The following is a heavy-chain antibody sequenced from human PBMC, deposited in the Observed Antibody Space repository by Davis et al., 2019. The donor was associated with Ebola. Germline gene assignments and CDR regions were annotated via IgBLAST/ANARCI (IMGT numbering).Heavy chain of an antibody. CDR2: TYYRSKWYN. Sequence: MPSETLPLTCAISGDSVSSNSAAWNWIRQSPSRGLEWLGRTYYRSKWYNDYAVSVKSRITINPDTSKNQFSLQLNSVTPEDTAVYYCARGRWLVPHYYYYGMDVWGQGTTVTVSS. CDR3: ARGRWLVPHYYYYGMDV. CDR1: GDSVSSNSAA. V-gene: IGHV6-1*01. D-gene: IGHD6-19*01. J-gene: IGHJ6*02.